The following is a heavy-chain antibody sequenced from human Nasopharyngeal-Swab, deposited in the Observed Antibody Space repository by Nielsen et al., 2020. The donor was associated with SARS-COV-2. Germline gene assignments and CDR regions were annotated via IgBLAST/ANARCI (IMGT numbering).Heavy chain of an antibody. CDR2: INHSGST. CDR1: GGSFSGFY. CDR3: AGAILYTPKTYWYFAL. V-gene: IGHV4-34*01. Sequence: SETLSLTCAVYGGSFSGFYWSWVRQPPGKGLEWIGEINHSGSTNINPSPKSRVTISVDTSKTQLSLKLKSVTAADTAVYYFAGAILYTPKTYWYFALWGRDTLVTVSS. J-gene: IGHJ2*01. D-gene: IGHD3-3*01.